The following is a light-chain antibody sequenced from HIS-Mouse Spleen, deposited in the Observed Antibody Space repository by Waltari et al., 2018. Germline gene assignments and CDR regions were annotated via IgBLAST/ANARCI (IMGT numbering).Light chain of an antibody. Sequence: QSALTQPASVSGSPGQSITISCTGTSSDVGSYTLVSWYHQHPGKPPKLMIYEGSKRPSGVSNRFSGSSSGTMATLTISGAQVEDEADYYCYSTDSSGNHRVFGGGTKLTVL. V-gene: IGLV2-23*01. CDR3: YSTDSSGNHRV. CDR1: SSDVGSYTL. CDR2: EGS. J-gene: IGLJ2*01.